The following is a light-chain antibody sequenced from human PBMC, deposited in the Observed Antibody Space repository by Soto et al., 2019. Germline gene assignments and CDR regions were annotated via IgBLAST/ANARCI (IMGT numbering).Light chain of an antibody. CDR1: QGIRND. J-gene: IGKJ1*01. V-gene: IGKV1-6*01. Sequence: AIQMTQSPSSLSASLGDRVTITCRASQGIRNDLAWYQQKPGKVPKLLIYGASTLQSGVPSRFSGSGSDTYFTLTISSLQPEDVATYYCLQDFNYPRTFGLGTKVEIK. CDR2: GAS. CDR3: LQDFNYPRT.